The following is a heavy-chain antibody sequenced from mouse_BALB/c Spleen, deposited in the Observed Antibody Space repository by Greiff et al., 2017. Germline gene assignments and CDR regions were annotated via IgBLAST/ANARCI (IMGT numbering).Heavy chain of an antibody. CDR1: GFSLTSYG. D-gene: IGHD1-1*01. J-gene: IGHJ2*01. V-gene: IGHV2-9*02. Sequence: VMLVESGPGLVAPSQSLSITCTVSGFSLTSYGVHWVRQPPGKGLEWLGVIWAGGSTNYNSALMSRLSISKDNSKSQVFLKMNSLQTDDPAMYYCARDHYYGSRGFDYWGQGTTLTVSS. CDR3: ARDHYYGSRGFDY. CDR2: IWAGGST.